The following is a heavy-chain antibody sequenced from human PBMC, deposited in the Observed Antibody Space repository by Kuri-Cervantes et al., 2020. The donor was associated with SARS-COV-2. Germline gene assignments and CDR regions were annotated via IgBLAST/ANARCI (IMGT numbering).Heavy chain of an antibody. CDR2: ISWDGGST. J-gene: IGHJ3*02. CDR3: AKAADSSGSRDAFDI. V-gene: IGHV3-43*01. Sequence: LSLSCAASGFTFDDYTMHWVRQAPGKGPEWVSLISWDGGSTYYADSVKGRFTISRDNSKNSLYLQMNSLRTEDTALYYCAKAADSSGSRDAFDIWGQGTMVTVSS. D-gene: IGHD3-22*01. CDR1: GFTFDDYT.